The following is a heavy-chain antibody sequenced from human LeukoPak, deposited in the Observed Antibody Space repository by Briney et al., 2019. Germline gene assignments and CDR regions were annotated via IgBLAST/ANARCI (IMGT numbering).Heavy chain of an antibody. CDR2: VFYSGKT. V-gene: IGHV4-61*01. CDR3: ARDTNLRDSFDI. Sequence: KTSETLSLTCTVSGGSISISSYYWSWIRQSPGKGLEWIGYVFYSGKTDYSPSLRSRVSMSVDTSKNQFSLKVTSVTAADTAVYYCARDTNLRDSFDIWGQGTMVTVSS. D-gene: IGHD2-8*01. J-gene: IGHJ3*02. CDR1: GGSISISSYY.